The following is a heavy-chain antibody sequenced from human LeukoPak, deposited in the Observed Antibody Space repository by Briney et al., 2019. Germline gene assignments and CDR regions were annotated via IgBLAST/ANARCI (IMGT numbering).Heavy chain of an antibody. Sequence: GGSLRLSCAASGFTFSGSAMHWVRQASGKGLEWVGRIRSKANSYATAYAASVKGRFTISRDNAKNSLYLQMNSLRAEDTAVYYCARIDQGAAMDVWGKGTTVTVSS. D-gene: IGHD1-26*01. CDR2: IRSKANSYAT. J-gene: IGHJ6*03. V-gene: IGHV3-73*01. CDR1: GFTFSGSA. CDR3: ARIDQGAAMDV.